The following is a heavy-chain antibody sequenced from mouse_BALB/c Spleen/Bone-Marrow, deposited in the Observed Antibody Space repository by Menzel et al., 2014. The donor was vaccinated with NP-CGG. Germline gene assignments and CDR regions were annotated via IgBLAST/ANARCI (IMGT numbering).Heavy chain of an antibody. CDR2: INPGSGSS. J-gene: IGHJ3*01. V-gene: IGHV1-54*01. CDR3: ARPRGYDVGPFAF. CDR1: GYAFTNYL. D-gene: IGHD2-2*01. Sequence: VHLVESGAELVRPGTSVKVSCKASGYAFTNYLIEWVKQRPGRGLEWIGVINPGSGSSNYNENFKGKATLTADRSSSTAYMLLNSLTSDDSAVYFCARPRGYDVGPFAFWGQGTLVTVSA.